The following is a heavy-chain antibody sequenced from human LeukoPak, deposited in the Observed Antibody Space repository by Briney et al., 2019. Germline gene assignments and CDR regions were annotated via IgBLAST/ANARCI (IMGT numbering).Heavy chain of an antibody. V-gene: IGHV3-9*01. CDR3: AKDISSSGWYYVDY. Sequence: GGSLRLSCAASGFTFDDYAMHWVRQAPGKGLEWVSGISWNSGSIGYADSVKGRFTISRDNAKNPLYLQMNSLRAEDTALYYCAKDISSSGWYYVDYWGQGTLVTVSS. J-gene: IGHJ4*02. CDR2: ISWNSGSI. D-gene: IGHD6-19*01. CDR1: GFTFDDYA.